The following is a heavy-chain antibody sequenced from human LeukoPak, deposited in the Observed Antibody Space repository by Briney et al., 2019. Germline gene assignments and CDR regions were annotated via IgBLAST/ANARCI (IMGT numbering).Heavy chain of an antibody. V-gene: IGHV3-30*03. Sequence: PGRSLRLSCAASGFTFSSYGMHWVRQAPGKGLEWVAVISYDGSNKYYADSVKGRFTISRDKSKNTLYLQMNSLRAEDTAVYYCATIGPSTVDYWGQGTLVTVSS. CDR3: ATIGPSTVDY. J-gene: IGHJ4*02. CDR1: GFTFSSYG. D-gene: IGHD3/OR15-3a*01. CDR2: ISYDGSNK.